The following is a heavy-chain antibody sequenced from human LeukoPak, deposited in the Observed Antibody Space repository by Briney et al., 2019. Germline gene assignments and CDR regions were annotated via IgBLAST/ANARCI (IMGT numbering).Heavy chain of an antibody. CDR2: IKQDGSEK. V-gene: IGHV3-7*04. J-gene: IGHJ4*02. CDR3: ARGRMLYYYDSSGYPFDY. Sequence: GGSLTLACPAAAFSLSSDWMSWVRQAPGNWLEWDANIKQDGSEKYYVDSVKGRFTISRDNAKNSLYLQMNSLRAEDTAVYYCARGRMLYYYDSSGYPFDYWGQGSLVTVSS. CDR1: AFSLSSDW. D-gene: IGHD3-22*01.